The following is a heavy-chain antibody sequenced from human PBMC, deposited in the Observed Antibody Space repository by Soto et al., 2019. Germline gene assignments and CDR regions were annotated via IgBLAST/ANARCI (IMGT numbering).Heavy chain of an antibody. CDR3: TTDISGFGDYSNYYYYYGMDV. CDR1: GFTFSNAW. Sequence: GGSLRLSCAASGFTFSNAWMSWVHQAPGKGLEWVGRIKSKTDGGTTDYAAPVKGRFTISRDDSKNTLYLQMNSLKTEDTAVYYCTTDISGFGDYSNYYYYYGMDVWGQGTTVTVSS. D-gene: IGHD4-4*01. J-gene: IGHJ6*02. CDR2: IKSKTDGGTT. V-gene: IGHV3-15*01.